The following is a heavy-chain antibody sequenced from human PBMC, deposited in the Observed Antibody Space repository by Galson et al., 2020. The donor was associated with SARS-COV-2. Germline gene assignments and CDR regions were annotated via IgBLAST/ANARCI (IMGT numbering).Heavy chain of an antibody. CDR1: GGSISSSSYY. J-gene: IGHJ4*02. V-gene: IGHV4-39*01. CDR3: ARSGDYGDALDY. Sequence: ASETLSLTCTVSGGSISSSSYYWGWIRQPPGKGLEWIGSIYYSGSTYYNPSLKSRVTISVDTSKNQFSLKLSSVTAADTAVYYCARSGDYGDALDYWGQGTLVTVSS. CDR2: IYYSGST. D-gene: IGHD4-17*01.